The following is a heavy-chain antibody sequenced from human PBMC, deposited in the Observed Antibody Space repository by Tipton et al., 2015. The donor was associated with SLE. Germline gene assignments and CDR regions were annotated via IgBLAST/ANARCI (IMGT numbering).Heavy chain of an antibody. D-gene: IGHD3-10*01. CDR2: THYSGST. J-gene: IGHJ6*02. CDR1: GYSISPYY. Sequence: TLSLTCTVSGYSISPYYWSWIRQPPGKGLEWIGTTHYSGSTFRTPSLKSRVTISLDTSKNQLSLKLSSVTAADTAVYYCARGGGSYGSGTYYPMDVWGQGTTVTVSS. CDR3: ARGGGSYGSGTYYPMDV. V-gene: IGHV4-59*12.